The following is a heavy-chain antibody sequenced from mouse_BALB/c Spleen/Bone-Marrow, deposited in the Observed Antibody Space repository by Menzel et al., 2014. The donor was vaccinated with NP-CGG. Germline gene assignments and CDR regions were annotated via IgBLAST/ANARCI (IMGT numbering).Heavy chain of an antibody. Sequence: QGQLQQSGAELVKPGAPVKLSCKASGYTFTSYWMNWVKQRPGRGLEWIGRIDPSDSETHYNQKFKDKATLTVDKSSSTAYIQLSSLTSEDSAVYYCARYGSYVGGTMDYWGQGTSVTVSS. V-gene: IGHV1-69*02. CDR3: ARYGSYVGGTMDY. J-gene: IGHJ4*01. D-gene: IGHD1-1*02. CDR2: IDPSDSET. CDR1: GYTFTSYW.